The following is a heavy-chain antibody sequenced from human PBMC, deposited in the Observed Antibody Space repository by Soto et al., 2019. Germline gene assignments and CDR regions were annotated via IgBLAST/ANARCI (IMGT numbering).Heavy chain of an antibody. D-gene: IGHD1-7*01. V-gene: IGHV3-21*01. Sequence: GGSLRLSCAVAGFSFFSYTMTWVRQAPGKGLEWVSSISSDNKYIYYADSVKGRFTISRDNAKSSLFLQMNSLRADDTAVHYCTRSPRSITGTPTGGAQNDYWGQGALVTVSS. CDR1: GFSFFSYT. CDR3: TRSPRSITGTPTGGAQNDY. CDR2: ISSDNKYI. J-gene: IGHJ4*02.